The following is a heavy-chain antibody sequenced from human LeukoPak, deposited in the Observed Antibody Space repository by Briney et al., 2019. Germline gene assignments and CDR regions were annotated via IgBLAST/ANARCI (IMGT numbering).Heavy chain of an antibody. D-gene: IGHD2-21*02. V-gene: IGHV4-59*08. J-gene: IGHJ3*02. CDR1: GGSISNYF. Sequence: SETLSLTCSVSGGSISNYFWSWTRQPPGKGLEWIGYIYSTGSTKDNPSLKNRVSISIDTSKNQFSLKLSSVTAADTAVYYCARHGLLVTSTGTFDIWGQGTMVTVSS. CDR2: IYSTGST. CDR3: ARHGLLVTSTGTFDI.